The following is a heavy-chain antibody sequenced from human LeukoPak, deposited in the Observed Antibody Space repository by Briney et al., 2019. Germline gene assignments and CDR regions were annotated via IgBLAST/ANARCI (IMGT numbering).Heavy chain of an antibody. D-gene: IGHD6-13*01. CDR1: GFTFSDYY. Sequence: GGSLRLSCAASGFTFSDYYMSWIRQAPGKGLEWVSYISSSGSTIYYADSVKGRFTISRDNSKNTLYLQMNSLRAEDTAVYYCAKDPERWYSSSWYLSYWGQGTLVTVSS. J-gene: IGHJ4*02. V-gene: IGHV3-11*01. CDR3: AKDPERWYSSSWYLSY. CDR2: ISSSGSTI.